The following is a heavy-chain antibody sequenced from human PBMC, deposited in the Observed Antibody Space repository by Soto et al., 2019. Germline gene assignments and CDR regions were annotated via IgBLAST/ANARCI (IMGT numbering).Heavy chain of an antibody. Sequence: PSETLSLTCTVSGASIISYYWSWIRQPPGKGLEWIGYIYYNGNTDYKPSLQSRVTISIEPSKSHFSLRLSSVTAADTAVYYCARDTGGSGGNGIDHWGQGTLVTVSS. CDR2: IYYNGNT. V-gene: IGHV4-59*01. CDR1: GASIISYY. D-gene: IGHD2-15*01. CDR3: ARDTGGSGGNGIDH. J-gene: IGHJ4*02.